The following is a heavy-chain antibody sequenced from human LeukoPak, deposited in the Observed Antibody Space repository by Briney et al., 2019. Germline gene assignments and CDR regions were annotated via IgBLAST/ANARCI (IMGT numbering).Heavy chain of an antibody. CDR3: ARAPTYSSGWYNYYYYYMDV. V-gene: IGHV3-30*14. CDR2: ISYDGSSK. D-gene: IGHD6-19*01. Sequence: QPGGSLRLSCAASGFIFNNYAIHWVRQAPGKGLDWVAVISYDGSSKYYADSLKGRFTISRDNSKNTLYLQMNSLRAEDTAVYYCARAPTYSSGWYNYYYYYMDVWGKGTTVTISS. J-gene: IGHJ6*03. CDR1: GFIFNNYA.